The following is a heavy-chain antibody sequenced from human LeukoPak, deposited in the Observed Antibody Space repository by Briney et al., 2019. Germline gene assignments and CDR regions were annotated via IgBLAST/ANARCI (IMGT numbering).Heavy chain of an antibody. J-gene: IGHJ1*01. CDR1: VGSISSYY. D-gene: IGHD3-22*01. CDR3: ASSSDYYDSKHFQH. CDR2: IYTSGST. V-gene: IGHV4-4*07. Sequence: SETLSLTCTVSVGSISSYYWSWIRQPAGKGLEWIGRIYTSGSTNYNPSLKSRVTMSVDTSKNQFSLKLSSVTAADTAVYYCASSSDYYDSKHFQHWGQGTLVTVSS.